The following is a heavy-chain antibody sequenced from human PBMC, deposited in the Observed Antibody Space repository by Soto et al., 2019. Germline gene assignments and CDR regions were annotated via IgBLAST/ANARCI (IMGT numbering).Heavy chain of an antibody. V-gene: IGHV3-23*01. D-gene: IGHD3-10*01. J-gene: IGHJ6*02. CDR3: AKGYYGSGSYSYYYYGMDV. CDR1: GFTFSSYA. CDR2: ISGSGGST. Sequence: GGSQRLSCAASGFTFSSYAMSWVRQAPGKGLEWVSAISGSGGSTYYADSVKGRFTISRDNSKNTLYLQMNSLRAEDTAVYYCAKGYYGSGSYSYYYYGMDVWGQGTTVTVSS.